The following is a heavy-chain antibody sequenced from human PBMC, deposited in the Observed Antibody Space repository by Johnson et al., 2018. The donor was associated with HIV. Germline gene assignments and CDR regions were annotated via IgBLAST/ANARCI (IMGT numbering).Heavy chain of an antibody. CDR2: IYSGDTT. J-gene: IGHJ3*02. CDR1: GFTFSSYG. Sequence: VESGGGVVQPGRSLRLSCAASGFTFSSYGMHWVCQAPGKGLEWVAVIYSGDTTYYADSVKGRFTISRDNSKNTMYLQMNGLRVEDKAVYYCAKGRSTYGADVFDIWGQGTMVTVSS. D-gene: IGHD4/OR15-4a*01. V-gene: IGHV3-NL1*01. CDR3: AKGRSTYGADVFDI.